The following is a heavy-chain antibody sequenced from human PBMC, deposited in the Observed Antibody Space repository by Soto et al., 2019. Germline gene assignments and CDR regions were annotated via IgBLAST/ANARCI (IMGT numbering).Heavy chain of an antibody. D-gene: IGHD6-19*01. CDR2: IKQDGSEK. V-gene: IGHV3-7*01. Sequence: EVQLVESGGGLVQPGGSLRLSCAASGFTFSSYWMSWVRQAPGKGLEWVANIKQDGSEKYYVDSVKGRFTISRDNAKNSLYLQMNSLRAEDTAVYYCARDHSSSSGWYWRYYYYGMYVWGQGTTVTVSS. CDR1: GFTFSSYW. J-gene: IGHJ6*02. CDR3: ARDHSSSSGWYWRYYYYGMYV.